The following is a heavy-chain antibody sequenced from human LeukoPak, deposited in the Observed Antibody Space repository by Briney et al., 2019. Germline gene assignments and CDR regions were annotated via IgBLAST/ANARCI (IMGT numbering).Heavy chain of an antibody. J-gene: IGHJ4*02. Sequence: GGSLRLSCAASGFTFGSYAMYWVRQAPGKGLEWVSGIFGGGGSAHYADSVRGRFTISRDNSKNTVYLQMDSLRVEDTAIYYCAKTTTGYSSGRYPAWPIDYWGQGTLVTVSS. V-gene: IGHV3-23*01. CDR2: IFGGGGSA. D-gene: IGHD2-15*01. CDR1: GFTFGSYA. CDR3: AKTTTGYSSGRYPAWPIDY.